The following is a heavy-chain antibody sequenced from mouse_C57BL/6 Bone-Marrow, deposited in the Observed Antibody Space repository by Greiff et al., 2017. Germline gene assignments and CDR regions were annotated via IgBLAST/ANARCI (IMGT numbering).Heavy chain of an antibody. Sequence: VQLKESGPGLVKPSQSLSLTCSVTGYSITSGYYWNWIRQFPGNKLEWMGYISYDGSNNYNPSLKNRISITRDTSKNQFFLKLNSVTTEDTATYYCARDLGRLDYWGQGTTLTVSS. CDR2: ISYDGSN. CDR3: ARDLGRLDY. V-gene: IGHV3-6*01. J-gene: IGHJ2*01. CDR1: GYSITSGYY. D-gene: IGHD4-1*01.